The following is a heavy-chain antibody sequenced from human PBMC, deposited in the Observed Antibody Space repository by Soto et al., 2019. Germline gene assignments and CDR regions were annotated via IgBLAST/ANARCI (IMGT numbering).Heavy chain of an antibody. J-gene: IGHJ6*02. Sequence: EVQLVESGGGLVQPGGSLRLSCAASGFTFSSYSMNWVRQAPGKGLEWVSYISSSSSTIYYADSVKGRFTISRDNAKNSLYLQMNSLRDEDTAVYYCARGLAAAPPDYYYGMDVWGQGTTVTVSS. CDR1: GFTFSSYS. CDR3: ARGLAAAPPDYYYGMDV. CDR2: ISSSSSTI. D-gene: IGHD6-13*01. V-gene: IGHV3-48*02.